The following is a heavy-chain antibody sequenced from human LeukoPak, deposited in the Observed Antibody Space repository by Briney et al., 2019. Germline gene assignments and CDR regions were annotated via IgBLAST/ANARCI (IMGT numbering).Heavy chain of an antibody. CDR3: ARDLIVVVGDVFDL. Sequence: GGSLRLSCAASGFTFSSYAMHWVRQAPGKGLEWVAVISYDGSNKYYADSVKGRFTISRDNSKNTLYLQMNSLRAEDTAVYYCARDLIVVVGDVFDLWGQGTMVTVSS. J-gene: IGHJ3*01. CDR1: GFTFSSYA. D-gene: IGHD3-22*01. CDR2: ISYDGSNK. V-gene: IGHV3-30-3*01.